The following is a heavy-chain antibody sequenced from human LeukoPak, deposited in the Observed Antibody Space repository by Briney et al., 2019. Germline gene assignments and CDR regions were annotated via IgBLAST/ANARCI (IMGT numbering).Heavy chain of an antibody. D-gene: IGHD4-17*01. CDR2: ISYDGSNK. V-gene: IGHV3-30*04. CDR3: AREKRDYGDLPLDH. Sequence: GGSLRLSCAASGFTFSSYAMHWVRQAPGKGLEWVAVISYDGSNKYYADSVKGRFTISRDNSKNTLYLQMNSLRAEDTAVYYCAREKRDYGDLPLDHWGQGTQVTVSS. J-gene: IGHJ4*02. CDR1: GFTFSSYA.